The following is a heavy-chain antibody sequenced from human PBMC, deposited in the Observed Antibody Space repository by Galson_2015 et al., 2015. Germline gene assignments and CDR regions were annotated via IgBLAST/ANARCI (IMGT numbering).Heavy chain of an antibody. J-gene: IGHJ5*02. V-gene: IGHV1-46*03. CDR3: AISSSWYKGWFDP. D-gene: IGHD6-13*01. CDR2: INPSGGST. CDR1: GYTFTSYY. Sequence: SVKVSCKASGYTFTSYYMHWVRQAPGQGLEWMGIINPSGGSTSYAQKFQGRVTMTRDTSTSTVYMELSSLRSEDTAVYYCAISSSWYKGWFDPWGQRTLVTVSS.